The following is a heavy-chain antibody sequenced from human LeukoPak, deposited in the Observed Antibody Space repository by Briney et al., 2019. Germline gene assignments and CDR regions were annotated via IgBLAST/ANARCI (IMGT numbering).Heavy chain of an antibody. CDR1: GYRFTTYW. D-gene: IGHD4-23*01. J-gene: IGHJ4*02. CDR2: IYPVDSDT. V-gene: IGHV5-51*01. Sequence: HGESLKISCKGPGYRFTTYWIGWVRRMPGKGLEWMGIIYPVDSDTRYSPSFPDQVTISADKSISTAYLQWSSLKASDTAMYYCARLAVVTLDYWGQGTLVTVSS. CDR3: ARLAVVTLDY.